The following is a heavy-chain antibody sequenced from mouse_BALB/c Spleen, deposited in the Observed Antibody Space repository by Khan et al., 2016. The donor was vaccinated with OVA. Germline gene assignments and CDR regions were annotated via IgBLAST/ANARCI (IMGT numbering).Heavy chain of an antibody. CDR2: IRSKSNNYAT. V-gene: IGHV10-1*02. Sequence: EVQLVESGGGLVQPKGSLKLSCAASAFTFNTYAMNWVRQAPGKGLEWVARIRSKSNNYATYYADSVKDRFTISRDDSQSMLYLQMNNLKTEDTAMYYCVRQGYYGIRGYAMDYWGQGTSVTVSS. CDR1: AFTFNTYA. CDR3: VRQGYYGIRGYAMDY. D-gene: IGHD1-1*01. J-gene: IGHJ4*01.